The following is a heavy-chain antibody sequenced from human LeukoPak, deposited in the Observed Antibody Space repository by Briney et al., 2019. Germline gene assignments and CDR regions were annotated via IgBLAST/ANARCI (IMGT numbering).Heavy chain of an antibody. V-gene: IGHV3-30*04. CDR1: GFTFSSYA. Sequence: PGRSLRLSCAASGFTFSSYAMHWVRQAPGKGLEWVAVISYDGSNKYYADSVKGRFTISRDNSKNTLYLQMNSLRAGDTAVYYCAGSIVATMSWFDPWGQGTLVTVSS. CDR3: AGSIVATMSWFDP. J-gene: IGHJ5*02. D-gene: IGHD5-12*01. CDR2: ISYDGSNK.